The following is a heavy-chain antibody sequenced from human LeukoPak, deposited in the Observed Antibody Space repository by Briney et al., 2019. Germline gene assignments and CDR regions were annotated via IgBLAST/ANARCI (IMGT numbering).Heavy chain of an antibody. V-gene: IGHV4-59*01. D-gene: IGHD2-15*01. CDR2: IYYSGST. CDR3: ARAGVSGYCSGGSCHPNYFDY. J-gene: IGHJ4*02. Sequence: SETLSLTCTVSGGSISSYYWSWIRQPPGKGLEWIGYIYYSGSTNYNPSLKSRVTISVDTSKNQFSLKLSSVTAAGTAVYYCARAGVSGYCSGGSCHPNYFDYWGQGTLVTVSS. CDR1: GGSISSYY.